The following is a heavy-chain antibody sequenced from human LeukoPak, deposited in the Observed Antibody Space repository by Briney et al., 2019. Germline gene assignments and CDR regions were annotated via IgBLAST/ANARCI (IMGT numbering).Heavy chain of an antibody. J-gene: IGHJ4*02. CDR2: IYHTGSA. V-gene: IGHV4-38-2*01. CDR1: GYSFTSGHY. Sequence: PSETLSLTCSVSGYSFTSGHYWGWIRQPPGKGLEWIANIYHTGSAHYNPSLKSRVTISVDTSKNQFSLKLSSVTAPDTAVYYCARYCTSTTCILRGFDYWGQGTLVTVSS. D-gene: IGHD2-2*01. CDR3: ARYCTSTTCILRGFDY.